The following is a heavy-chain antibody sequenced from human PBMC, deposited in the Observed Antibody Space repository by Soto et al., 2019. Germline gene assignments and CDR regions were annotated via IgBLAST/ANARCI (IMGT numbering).Heavy chain of an antibody. CDR1: GFTFSSYG. J-gene: IGHJ6*02. CDR3: AKLKEDYYHYYGMDV. V-gene: IGHV3-30*18. CDR2: ISYDGSNK. Sequence: GGSLRLSCSASGFTFSSYGMHCVRQAPGKGLEWVAVISYDGSNKYYADSVKGRFTISRDNSKNTLYLQMNSLRAEDTAVYYCAKLKEDYYHYYGMDVWGQGTTVTVSS.